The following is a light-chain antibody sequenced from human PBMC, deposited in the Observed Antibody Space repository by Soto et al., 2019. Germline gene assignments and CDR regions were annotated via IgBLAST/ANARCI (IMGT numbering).Light chain of an antibody. J-gene: IGKJ5*01. Sequence: ESVLTQSPGTLSLSPGERATLSCRASQSVSSNYLAWYQQKPGQAPRLLIYGASTRATGIPARFSGSGSGTDFTLTISSLEPEDFAVYYCQQRSNWPPLTFGQGTRLEIK. CDR1: QSVSSNY. CDR2: GAS. V-gene: IGKV3D-20*02. CDR3: QQRSNWPPLT.